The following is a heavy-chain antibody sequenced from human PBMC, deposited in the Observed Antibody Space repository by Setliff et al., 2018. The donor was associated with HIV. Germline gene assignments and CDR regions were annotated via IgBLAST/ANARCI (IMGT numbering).Heavy chain of an antibody. CDR2: INHSGSP. D-gene: IGHD3-22*01. V-gene: IGHV4-34*01. J-gene: IGHJ5*02. CDR3: ARQYYYDSSGYYSNTNWFDP. Sequence: SETLSLTCAVYGGSFSDYYWTWIRQSPGKGLEWIGEINHSGSPNCNPSLKNRVTISVDASKNQFSLKLSSLTAADTAVYYCARQYYYDSSGYYSNTNWFDPWGQGTLVTVS. CDR1: GGSFSDYY.